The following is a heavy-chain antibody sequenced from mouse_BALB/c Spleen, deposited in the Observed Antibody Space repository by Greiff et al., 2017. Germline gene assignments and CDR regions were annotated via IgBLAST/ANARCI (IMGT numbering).Heavy chain of an antibody. Sequence: EVKVVESGGGLVQPGGSRKLSCAASGFTFSDYGMAWVRQAPGKGPEWVAFISNLAYSIYYADTVTGRFTISRENAKNTLYLEMSSLRSEDTAMYYCARHGNYWYFDVWGAGTTVTVSS. J-gene: IGHJ1*01. CDR2: ISNLAYSI. V-gene: IGHV5-15*02. CDR1: GFTFSDYG. D-gene: IGHD2-1*01. CDR3: ARHGNYWYFDV.